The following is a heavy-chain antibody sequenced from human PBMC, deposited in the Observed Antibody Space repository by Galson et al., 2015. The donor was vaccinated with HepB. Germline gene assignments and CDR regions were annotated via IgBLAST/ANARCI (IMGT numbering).Heavy chain of an antibody. CDR1: GFTFSSYA. CDR3: AKFLINWNYEQGVDY. CDR2: ISGSGGST. Sequence: SLRLSCAASGFTFSSYAMSWVRQAPGKGLEWVPAISGSGGSTYYADSVKGRFTISRDNSKNTLYLQMNSLRAEDTAVYYCAKFLINWNYEQGVDYWGQGTLVTVSS. V-gene: IGHV3-23*01. D-gene: IGHD1-7*01. J-gene: IGHJ4*02.